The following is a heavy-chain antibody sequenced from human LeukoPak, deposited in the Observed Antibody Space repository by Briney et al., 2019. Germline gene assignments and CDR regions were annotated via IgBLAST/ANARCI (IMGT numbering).Heavy chain of an antibody. V-gene: IGHV3-33*01. CDR1: GFTFSSYV. J-gene: IGHJ3*02. D-gene: IGHD6-13*01. CDR3: ASARPTSSWTAFDI. Sequence: GGSLTLSCAASGFTFSSYVMHWVRQAPGKGLEWVTIIWFDGNNKYYAHSVKGRFTISRDNSKNTLYLQMNSLRAEDTAVYYCASARPTSSWTAFDIWGQGTMVTVSS. CDR2: IWFDGNNK.